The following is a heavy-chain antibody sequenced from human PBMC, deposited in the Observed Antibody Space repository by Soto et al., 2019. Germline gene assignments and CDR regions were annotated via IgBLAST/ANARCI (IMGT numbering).Heavy chain of an antibody. J-gene: IGHJ4*02. V-gene: IGHV3-23*01. Sequence: LRLSCAASEFTFRTFAMAWVRQAPGKVLEWVSTIDNGGGGTFYADSVKGRFSISRDISKNALYLEMKNLRAEDTAIYYCAKEPEVSGRGLVYWGQGIMVTVSS. CDR3: AKEPEVSGRGLVY. CDR2: IDNGGGGT. CDR1: EFTFRTFA. D-gene: IGHD2-8*01.